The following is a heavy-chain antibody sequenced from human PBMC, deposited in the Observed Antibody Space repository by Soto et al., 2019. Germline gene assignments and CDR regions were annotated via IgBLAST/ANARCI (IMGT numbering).Heavy chain of an antibody. Sequence: SVKVSCKASGGTFSSYTISWVRQAPGQGLEWMGRIIPILGIANYAQKFQGRVTITADKSTSTAYMELSSLRSEDTAVYYFARGPGGAAAVPYNWFDPWGQGTLVTVSS. V-gene: IGHV1-69*02. CDR1: GGTFSSYT. J-gene: IGHJ5*02. CDR3: ARGPGGAAAVPYNWFDP. D-gene: IGHD6-13*01. CDR2: IIPILGIA.